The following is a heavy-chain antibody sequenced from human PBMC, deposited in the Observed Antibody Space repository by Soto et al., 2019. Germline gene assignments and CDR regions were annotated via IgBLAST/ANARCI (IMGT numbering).Heavy chain of an antibody. CDR2: IYYNGAT. CDR1: GDSMKRADYY. J-gene: IGHJ4*02. Sequence: QLHLQESGPGLVKPSQTLSLTCTVSGDSMKRADYYWSWIRQPPGKGLEWLGYIYYNGATYYTPSLARRLTISVDPSKNQLSRKLRSVTAADTAVYFCARDGGRGYYGSGTDFGFWGPGTLVTVSS. CDR3: ARDGGRGYYGSGTDFGF. D-gene: IGHD3-10*01. V-gene: IGHV4-30-4*08.